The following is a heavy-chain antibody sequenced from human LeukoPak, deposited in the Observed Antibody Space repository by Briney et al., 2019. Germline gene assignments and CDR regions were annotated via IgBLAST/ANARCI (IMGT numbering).Heavy chain of an antibody. J-gene: IGHJ6*03. CDR3: VSSGITVTSSYFYYCDV. CDR1: GFTFSRYW. D-gene: IGHD4-17*01. CDR2: INSDGATT. V-gene: IGHV3-74*01. Sequence: PGVSLRLSCVGSGFTFSRYWRFCVRQAPGKGLVGVSRINSDGATTNYADSVKGRFTISRDNAKNTLSLQLNSLRAEDTAVYFCVSSGITVTSSYFYYCDVWAKGNMLTVSS.